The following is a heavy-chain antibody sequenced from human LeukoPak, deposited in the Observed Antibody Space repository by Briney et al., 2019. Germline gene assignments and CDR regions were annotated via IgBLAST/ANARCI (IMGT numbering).Heavy chain of an antibody. CDR2: IEQDGSEK. Sequence: GGSLRLSCAASGFTFSSYWMSWVRQAPGKGLEWVANIEQDGSEKYYVDSVKGRFTISKDNAKNSLYLQMNSLRAEDTAVYYCAKRGIYQNWFDPWGQGTLVTVSS. D-gene: IGHD2-2*01. J-gene: IGHJ5*02. CDR1: GFTFSSYW. V-gene: IGHV3-7*01. CDR3: AKRGIYQNWFDP.